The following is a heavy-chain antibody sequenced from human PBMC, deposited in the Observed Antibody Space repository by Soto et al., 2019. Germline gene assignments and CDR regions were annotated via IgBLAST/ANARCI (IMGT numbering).Heavy chain of an antibody. CDR3: ARADHYDTSGYWK. CDR2: ITSSSSYT. Sequence: QVQLVESGGGLVKPGGSLRLSCAASGFTFSDYYMSWIRQAPGKGLEWVSYITSSSSYTIYADSVRGRFAISRDNAKNSLFLQMNSLRAEDTAVYYCARADHYDTSGYWKWGQGTLVTVSS. J-gene: IGHJ4*02. V-gene: IGHV3-11*05. D-gene: IGHD3-22*01. CDR1: GFTFSDYY.